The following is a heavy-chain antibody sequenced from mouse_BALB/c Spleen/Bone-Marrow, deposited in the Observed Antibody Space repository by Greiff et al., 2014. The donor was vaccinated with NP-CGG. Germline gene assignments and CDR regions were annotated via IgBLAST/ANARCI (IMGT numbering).Heavy chain of an antibody. V-gene: IGHV1S29*02. J-gene: IGHJ4*01. CDR1: GYTFTDYN. Sequence: VQLQQSGPELVKPGASVKISCKASGYTFTDYNMQWVKQSYGKRLEWIGYIYPYNGYTGYNQKFKSKDTLTVDYSSSTAYMEFRSLTSEDSAVYSRARSGVPNAKDYWGQGTSVTVSS. D-gene: IGHD3-1*01. CDR3: ARSGVPNAKDY. CDR2: IYPYNGYT.